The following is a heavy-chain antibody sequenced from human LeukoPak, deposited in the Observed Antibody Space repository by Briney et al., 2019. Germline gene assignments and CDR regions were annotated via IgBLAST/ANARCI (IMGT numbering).Heavy chain of an antibody. CDR3: ASRTGDDY. V-gene: IGHV3-30*02. D-gene: IGHD3-16*01. CDR2: IRYDGSNK. Sequence: GGSLRLSCAASGFTCISYGMHWVRQAPGKGLEWVTFIRYDGSNKYYADSVKGRFIISRDNSKNTLYLQMNSLRAEDTAVYYCASRTGDDYWGQGTLVTVSS. J-gene: IGHJ4*02. CDR1: GFTCISYG.